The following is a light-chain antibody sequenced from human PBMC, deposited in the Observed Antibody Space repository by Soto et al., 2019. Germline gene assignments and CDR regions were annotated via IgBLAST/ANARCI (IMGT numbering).Light chain of an antibody. CDR1: SGSVSPSDY. V-gene: IGLV8-61*01. J-gene: IGLJ1*01. CDR3: VLYLGGAFYV. CDR2: STN. Sequence: QTVVTQEPSVSVSPGGTVTLTCGLNSGSVSPSDYPSWYQQTPGQAPRTLIYSTNIRSSGVPDRFSGSILGNKAALTITGAQADDESVYYCVLYLGGAFYVFGTGTKLTVL.